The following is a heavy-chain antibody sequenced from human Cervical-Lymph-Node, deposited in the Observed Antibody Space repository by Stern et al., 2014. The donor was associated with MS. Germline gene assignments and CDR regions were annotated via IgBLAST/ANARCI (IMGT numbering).Heavy chain of an antibody. J-gene: IGHJ6*02. V-gene: IGHV5-51*01. CDR2: IYPSDSDT. Sequence: EVQLEESGAEVKTPGESLKISCTGSGYPFTSYFIGWVRQKPGKGLEWMGIIYPSDSDTKYSPPFQGQVTISVDKSISTAYLEWSSLKASDTAMYYCRIATGYGVDVWGQGTTVTVSS. CDR1: GYPFTSYF. D-gene: IGHD6-13*01. CDR3: RIATGYGVDV.